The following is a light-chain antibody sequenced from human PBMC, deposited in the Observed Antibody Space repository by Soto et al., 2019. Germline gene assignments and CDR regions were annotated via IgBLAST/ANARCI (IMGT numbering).Light chain of an antibody. CDR3: QQYGSSPLT. V-gene: IGKV3-20*01. Sequence: EIVLTQSPGTLSLSPGERATLSCRASQSVDSTYLAWYQQRPGQSPRLLIYGASSRATGIPDRFSGSGSGTAFTLTISRLDPEDVAVYYCQQYGSSPLTFGGETKVEIK. CDR1: QSVDSTY. J-gene: IGKJ4*01. CDR2: GAS.